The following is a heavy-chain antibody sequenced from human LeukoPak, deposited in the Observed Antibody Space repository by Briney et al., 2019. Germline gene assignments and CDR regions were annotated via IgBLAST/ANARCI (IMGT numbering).Heavy chain of an antibody. V-gene: IGHV3-9*01. CDR3: AKPHSDTSGYYFFAS. Sequence: GRSLRLSCAASGFTFDDYAMHWVRQGPGKGLEWVSGISWNGASTGYADSVKGRFTISRDNAKKSLYLQMNSLRPEDTALYYCAKPHSDTSGYYFFASWGQGTLVTASS. CDR2: ISWNGAST. CDR1: GFTFDDYA. J-gene: IGHJ4*02. D-gene: IGHD3-22*01.